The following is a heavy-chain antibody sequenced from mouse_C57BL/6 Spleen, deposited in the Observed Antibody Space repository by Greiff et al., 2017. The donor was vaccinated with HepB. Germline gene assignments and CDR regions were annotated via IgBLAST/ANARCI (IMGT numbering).Heavy chain of an antibody. J-gene: IGHJ2*01. CDR3: ARSIWGGGRKY. CDR1: GYAFTNYL. CDR2: INPGSGGT. V-gene: IGHV1-54*01. D-gene: IGHD4-1*01. Sequence: VQLQQSGAELVRPGTSVKVSCKASGYAFTNYLIEWVKQRPGQGLEWIGVINPGSGGTNYNEKFKGKATLTADKSSSTAYMQLRSLTSEDSAVYFSARSIWGGGRKYWGQGTTLTVSS.